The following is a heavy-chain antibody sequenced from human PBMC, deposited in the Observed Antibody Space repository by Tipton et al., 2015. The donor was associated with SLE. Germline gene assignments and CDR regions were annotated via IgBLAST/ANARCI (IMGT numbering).Heavy chain of an antibody. J-gene: IGHJ4*02. CDR3: ALGGSSIDY. CDR2: INHSGST. Sequence: TLSLTCAVYGGSFSGYYWSWIRQTPGKGLEWIGEINHSGSTNYNPSLKSRVTVSVDTSKNQFSLKLGSVTAADTAMYYCALGGSSIDYWGQGTLVTVSS. V-gene: IGHV4-34*06. D-gene: IGHD6-6*01. CDR1: GGSFSGYY.